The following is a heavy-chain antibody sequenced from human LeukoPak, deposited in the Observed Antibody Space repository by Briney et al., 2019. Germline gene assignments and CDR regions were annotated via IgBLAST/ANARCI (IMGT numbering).Heavy chain of an antibody. CDR2: MKQDGSEK. CDR3: ARDSSSSGWYLPFYFDY. V-gene: IGHV3-7*01. CDR1: GFTFSSYW. Sequence: GGSLRLSCAASGFTFSSYWMCWVGQAPGKGLEWVAYMKQDGSEKYYVDSVKGRFTISRDNAKNSLYLQMNSLRAEDTAVYYCARDSSSSGWYLPFYFDYWGQGTLVTVSS. D-gene: IGHD6-19*01. J-gene: IGHJ4*02.